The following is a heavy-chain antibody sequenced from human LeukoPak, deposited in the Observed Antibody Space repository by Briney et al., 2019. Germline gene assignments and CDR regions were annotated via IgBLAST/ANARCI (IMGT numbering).Heavy chain of an antibody. CDR3: ARGREDLGGYPNWYFDL. Sequence: GGSLRLSCAASGFTFSNFWMHWVRPAPRKGLVWVSHVNSDGRSINYAESVKGRFAIARDNAKNTLYLQMNSLRVEDTAVYYCARGREDLGGYPNWYFDLWGRGTLVTVSS. V-gene: IGHV3-74*01. D-gene: IGHD1-26*01. J-gene: IGHJ2*01. CDR1: GFTFSNFW. CDR2: VNSDGRSI.